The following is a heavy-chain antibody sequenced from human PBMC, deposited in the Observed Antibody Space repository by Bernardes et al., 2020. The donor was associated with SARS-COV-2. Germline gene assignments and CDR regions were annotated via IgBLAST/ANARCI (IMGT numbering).Heavy chain of an antibody. D-gene: IGHD6-6*01. CDR3: ARDPIAARPTFDY. V-gene: IGHV3-7*03. CDR2: KKQDGSEN. CDR1: GFTFSRYW. Sequence: LRLSCAASGFTFSRYWMSWIRQAPGKGLEWVANKKQDGSENYYVDSVKGRFTISRDNAKNSLFLQMNSLRAEDTAVYYCARDPIAARPTFDYWGQGTLVTVSS. J-gene: IGHJ4*02.